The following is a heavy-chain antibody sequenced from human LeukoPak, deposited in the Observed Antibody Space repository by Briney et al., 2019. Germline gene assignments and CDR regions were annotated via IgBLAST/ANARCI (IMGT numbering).Heavy chain of an antibody. Sequence: PGGSLRLSCAASGFTFSDYYMSWIRQAPGKGLEWVSYISSSGSTIYYADSVKGRFTISRDNSKNTLYLQMNSLRAEDTAVYYCARDHSARLVVVTAILGYWGQGTLVTVSS. J-gene: IGHJ4*02. CDR2: ISSSGSTI. D-gene: IGHD2-21*02. CDR1: GFTFSDYY. CDR3: ARDHSARLVVVTAILGY. V-gene: IGHV3-11*04.